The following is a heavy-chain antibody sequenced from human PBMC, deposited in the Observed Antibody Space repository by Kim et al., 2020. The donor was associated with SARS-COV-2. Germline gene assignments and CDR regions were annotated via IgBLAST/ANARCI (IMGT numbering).Heavy chain of an antibody. D-gene: IGHD3-10*01. V-gene: IGHV3-74*03. CDR3: GTDASLVRGVIDY. Sequence: YADSVRGRFTITRDNAKNTLYLQMNSLRAEDTAVYYCGTDASLVRGVIDYWGQGTLVTVSS. J-gene: IGHJ4*02.